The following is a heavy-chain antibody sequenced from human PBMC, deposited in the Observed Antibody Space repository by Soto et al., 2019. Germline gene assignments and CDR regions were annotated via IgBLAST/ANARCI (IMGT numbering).Heavy chain of an antibody. Sequence: AGSLRLSCAASGFTFSSYAITWVRQAPGKGLEWVSAISGSGGSTYYADSVKGRFTISRDNSKNTLYLQMNSLRAEDTAVYYCAKGFCSGYYFPFPWFDPRGQGTLVTVPS. D-gene: IGHD3-3*01. CDR2: ISGSGGST. CDR1: GFTFSSYA. CDR3: AKGFCSGYYFPFPWFDP. V-gene: IGHV3-23*01. J-gene: IGHJ5*02.